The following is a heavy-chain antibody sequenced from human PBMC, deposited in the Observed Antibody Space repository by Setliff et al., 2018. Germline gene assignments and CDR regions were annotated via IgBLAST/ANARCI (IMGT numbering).Heavy chain of an antibody. CDR3: VRGGRGSSTSCYGYYFDY. V-gene: IGHV3-15*01. CDR2: IKSKTDGGTT. D-gene: IGHD2-2*01. Sequence: WVRQAPGKGLEWVGRIKSKTDGGTTDYAAPVKGRFTTSRDDSKNTLYLQMNSLRPEDVAVYYCVRGGRGSSTSCYGYYFDYWGQGTLVTVSS. J-gene: IGHJ4*02.